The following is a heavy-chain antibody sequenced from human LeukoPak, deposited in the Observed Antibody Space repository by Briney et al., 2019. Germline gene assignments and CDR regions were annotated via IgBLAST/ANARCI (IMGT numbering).Heavy chain of an antibody. Sequence: SETLSLTCTVSGGSISNSSYYWGWIRQPPGKGLEWIGSVYYSGSTYYNPSLKSRVTISVDTSKNQFSLKLSSVTAADTAVYYCARRPAVPAMVTSWGQGTLVTVSS. V-gene: IGHV4-39*01. D-gene: IGHD5-18*01. J-gene: IGHJ5*02. CDR3: ARRPAVPAMVTS. CDR2: VYYSGST. CDR1: GGSISNSSYY.